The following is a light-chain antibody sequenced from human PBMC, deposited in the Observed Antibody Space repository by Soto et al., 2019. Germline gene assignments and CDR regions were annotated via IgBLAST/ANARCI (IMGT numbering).Light chain of an antibody. Sequence: EVVMTQSPATLSVSPGERATLSCRASQSISSNLAWYQQTPGQPPRLLIYGASTRATGIPARFGGSGSGTEFTLTISSLQSEDFAVYYCQQYNNWPPWTFGQGTKVEIK. J-gene: IGKJ1*01. CDR2: GAS. V-gene: IGKV3-15*01. CDR3: QQYNNWPPWT. CDR1: QSISSN.